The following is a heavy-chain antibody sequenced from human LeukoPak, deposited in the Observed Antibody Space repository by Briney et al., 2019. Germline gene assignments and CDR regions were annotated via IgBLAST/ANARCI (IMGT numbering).Heavy chain of an antibody. Sequence: GGSLRLSCAASGFTFDDYAMHWVRQAPGKGLEWVSGISWNSGSIGYADSVKGRFTISRDNAKNSLYLQMNSLRAEDTALYYCAKGNFTDWYLDYWGQGTLVTVSS. CDR1: GFTFDDYA. CDR2: ISWNSGSI. J-gene: IGHJ4*02. D-gene: IGHD3-9*01. V-gene: IGHV3-9*01. CDR3: AKGNFTDWYLDY.